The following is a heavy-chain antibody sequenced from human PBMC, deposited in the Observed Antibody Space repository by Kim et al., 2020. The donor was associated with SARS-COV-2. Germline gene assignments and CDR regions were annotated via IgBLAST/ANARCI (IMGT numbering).Heavy chain of an antibody. V-gene: IGHV3-33*05. CDR2: ISYDGSNK. J-gene: IGHJ4*02. CDR3: AKGGYSSSWFRTRHGEHYFDY. Sequence: GGSLRLSCAASGFTFSSYGMHWVRQAPGKGLEWVAVISYDGSNKYYADSVKGRFTISRDNSKNTLYLQMNSLRAEDTAVYYCAKGGYSSSWFRTRHGEHYFDYWGQGTLVTVSS. CDR1: GFTFSSYG. D-gene: IGHD6-13*01.